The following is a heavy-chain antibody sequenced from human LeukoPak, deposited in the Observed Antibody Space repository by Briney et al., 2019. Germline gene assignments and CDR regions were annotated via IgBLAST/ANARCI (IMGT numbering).Heavy chain of an antibody. V-gene: IGHV3-33*01. CDR3: ARAPLCSGGSCYTSYYYYAMDV. Sequence: PGRSLRLSCAASGFTFSSYAMHWVRQAPGKGLEWVAVIWYDGSNKYYADSVKGRFTISRDNSKNTLYLQMNSLRAGDTAVYYCARAPLCSGGSCYTSYYYYAMDVWGQGTTVTVSS. D-gene: IGHD2-15*01. J-gene: IGHJ6*02. CDR1: GFTFSSYA. CDR2: IWYDGSNK.